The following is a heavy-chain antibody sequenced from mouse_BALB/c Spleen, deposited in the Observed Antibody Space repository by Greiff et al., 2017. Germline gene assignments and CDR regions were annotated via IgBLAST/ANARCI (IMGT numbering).Heavy chain of an antibody. J-gene: IGHJ3*01. CDR1: GFTFSDYY. CDR2: ISDGGSYT. CDR3: ARGGSMVTTEETFAY. V-gene: IGHV5-4*02. Sequence: DVMLVESGGGLVKPGGSLKLSCAASGFTFSDYYMYWVRQTPEKRLEWVATISDGGSYTYYPDSVKGRFTISRDNAKNNLYLQMSSLKSEDTAMYYCARGGSMVTTEETFAYWGQGTLVTVSA. D-gene: IGHD2-2*01.